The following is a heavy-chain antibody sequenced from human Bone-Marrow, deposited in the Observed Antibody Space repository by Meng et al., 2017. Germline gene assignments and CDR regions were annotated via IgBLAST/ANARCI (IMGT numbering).Heavy chain of an antibody. D-gene: IGHD2-21*01. CDR3: RLAYCMGDCVDY. Sequence: QVQVQQWGAGLLKPSATLSLTCAFYGGSFSAYDWSWIRQPPGKGLEWLGQINHSGSTNDNPSLKSRVTISIDTSRNQLSLKLSSVTAADTAVYYCRLAYCMGDCVDYWGQGTLVTVSS. CDR1: GGSFSAYD. J-gene: IGHJ4*02. CDR2: INHSGST. V-gene: IGHV4-34*01.